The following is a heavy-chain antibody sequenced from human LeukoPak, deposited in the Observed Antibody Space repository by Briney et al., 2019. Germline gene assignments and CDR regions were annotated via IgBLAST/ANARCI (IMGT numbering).Heavy chain of an antibody. J-gene: IGHJ4*02. CDR2: LSSSGGST. V-gene: IGHV3-23*01. Sequence: PGGSLRLSCAASGFTFSSFAMSWVRQAPGKGLEWVSSLSSSGGSTYYADSVKGRFTISRDNSKNTVYLHMNSLRAEDTAVYYCAKAAEYSINWTPFDDWGQGTLVTVSS. D-gene: IGHD1-1*01. CDR1: GFTFSSFA. CDR3: AKAAEYSINWTPFDD.